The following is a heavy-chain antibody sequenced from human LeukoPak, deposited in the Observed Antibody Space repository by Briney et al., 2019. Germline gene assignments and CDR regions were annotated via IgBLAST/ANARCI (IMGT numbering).Heavy chain of an antibody. J-gene: IGHJ5*02. CDR3: ARQSYYDSSGYFWFDP. CDR1: GYSFTSYW. V-gene: IGHV5-51*01. CDR2: IYPGDSDT. Sequence: GESLKISCKGSGYSFTSYWIGWVRQMPGKGLEWMGIIYPGDSDTRYSPSFQGQVTISADKSISTAYLQWSSLKASDTAVYYCARQSYYDSSGYFWFDPWGQGTLVTVSS. D-gene: IGHD3-22*01.